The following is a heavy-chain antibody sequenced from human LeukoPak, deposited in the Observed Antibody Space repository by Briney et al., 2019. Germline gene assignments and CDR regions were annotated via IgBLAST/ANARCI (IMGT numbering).Heavy chain of an antibody. V-gene: IGHV1-24*01. D-gene: IGHD3-16*01. Sequence: GASVKVSCKLSGYTLTELSMHWVRQAPGKGLEWMGGFDPEDGETIYAQKFQGRVTMTEDTSTDTAYMELSGLRSEDTAVYYCATEWYGEHDYVWGSYNYWGQGTLVTVSS. CDR2: FDPEDGET. J-gene: IGHJ4*02. CDR3: ATEWYGEHDYVWGSYNY. CDR1: GYTLTELS.